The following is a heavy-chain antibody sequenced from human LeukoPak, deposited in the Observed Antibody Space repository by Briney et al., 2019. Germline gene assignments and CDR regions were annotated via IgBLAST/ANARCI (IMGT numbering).Heavy chain of an antibody. J-gene: IGHJ4*02. CDR3: ARRASGEPFDY. Sequence: SETLPLTCSVSGVSISSYYWSWIRQPPGKGLEWIGYIYYSGSTNYNPSLKSRVTISVDTSKNQFSLKLSSVTAADTAVYYCARRASGEPFDYWGQGTLVTVSS. V-gene: IGHV4-59*08. D-gene: IGHD3-16*01. CDR2: IYYSGST. CDR1: GVSISSYY.